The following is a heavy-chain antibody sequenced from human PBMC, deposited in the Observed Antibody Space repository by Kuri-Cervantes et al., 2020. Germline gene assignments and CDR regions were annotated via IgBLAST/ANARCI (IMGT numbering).Heavy chain of an antibody. CDR1: EFLFSSFD. Sequence: GEPLHISCAASEFLFSSFDMNWVRQAPGKGLEWIAHISRSGSAVYYADSVRGRFIISRDNAENSMYLQMNSLRAEDTALYYCAKDMGIQLLYELNYYYFGMDVWGQGTTVTVSS. J-gene: IGHJ6*02. V-gene: IGHV3-48*01. CDR2: ISRSGSAV. CDR3: AKDMGIQLLYELNYYYFGMDV. D-gene: IGHD5-18*01.